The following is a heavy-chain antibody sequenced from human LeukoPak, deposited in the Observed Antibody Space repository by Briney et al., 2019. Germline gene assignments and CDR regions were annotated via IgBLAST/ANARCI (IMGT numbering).Heavy chain of an antibody. CDR1: GFTFSNAW. Sequence: GGSLRLSCSASGFTFSNAWMSWVRQAPGKGLEWVGRIISTTDGGTTDYAAPVKGRFTISRDDSKDTLYLQMNSLKTEDTAVYYCTTTGGTTTRFVDYWGQGTLVTVSS. J-gene: IGHJ4*02. CDR2: IISTTDGGTT. V-gene: IGHV3-15*01. CDR3: TTTGGTTTRFVDY. D-gene: IGHD1-26*01.